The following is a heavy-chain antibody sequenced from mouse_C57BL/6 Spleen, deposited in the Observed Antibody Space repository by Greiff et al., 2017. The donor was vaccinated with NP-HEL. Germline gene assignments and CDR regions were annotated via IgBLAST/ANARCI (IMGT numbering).Heavy chain of an antibody. CDR2: INPNNGGT. CDR3: ARWGYDGYPLDY. J-gene: IGHJ2*01. D-gene: IGHD2-3*01. Sequence: EVKLQESGPELVKPGASVKIPCKASGYTFTDYNMDWVKQSHGKSLEWIGDINPNNGGTIYNQKFKGKATLTVDKSSSTAYMELRSLTSEDTAVYYCARWGYDGYPLDYWGQGTTLTVSS. CDR1: GYTFTDYN. V-gene: IGHV1-18*01.